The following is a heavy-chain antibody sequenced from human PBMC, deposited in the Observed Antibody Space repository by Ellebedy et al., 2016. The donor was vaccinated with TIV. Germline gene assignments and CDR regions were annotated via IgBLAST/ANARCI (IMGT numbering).Heavy chain of an antibody. J-gene: IGHJ3*02. CDR1: GCTFTGYY. V-gene: IGHV1-2*04. CDR2: INPNSGGT. CDR3: ARLEPSYDAFDI. Sequence: ASVKVSCXASGCTFTGYYMHWVRQAPGQGLEWMGWINPNSGGTKYAQKFQGWVTMTRDTSINTAYMELSRLKSDDTAVYYCARLEPSYDAFDIWGQGTMVTVSS.